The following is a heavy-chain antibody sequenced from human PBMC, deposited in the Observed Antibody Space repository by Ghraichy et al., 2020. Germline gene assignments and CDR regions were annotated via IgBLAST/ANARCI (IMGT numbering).Heavy chain of an antibody. J-gene: IGHJ4*02. CDR2: IRYHGNEK. CDR1: GFTLSNFG. V-gene: IGHV3-30*02. CDR3: ARNDYHLDS. Sequence: GGSLRLSCAGSGFTLSNFGFHWARQAPGKGPEWVAFIRYHGNEKYYADSVKGRFTISRDNSKDTLYLQMTSLRVEDTAMYYCARNDYHLDSWGQGTLVTVSS. D-gene: IGHD4-11*01.